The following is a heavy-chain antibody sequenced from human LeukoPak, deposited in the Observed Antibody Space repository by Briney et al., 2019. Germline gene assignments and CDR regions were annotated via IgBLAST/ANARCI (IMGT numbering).Heavy chain of an antibody. Sequence: GGSLRLSCAASGFTFSDYYMSWIRQAPGKGLEWVSYISSSGSTIYHADSVKGRFTISRDNAKNSLYLQMNSLRAEDTAVYYCAAPISGSGSYYFYYYYMDVWGKGTTVTVSS. CDR1: GFTFSDYY. J-gene: IGHJ6*03. V-gene: IGHV3-11*04. CDR3: AAPISGSGSYYFYYYYMDV. CDR2: ISSSGSTI. D-gene: IGHD3-10*01.